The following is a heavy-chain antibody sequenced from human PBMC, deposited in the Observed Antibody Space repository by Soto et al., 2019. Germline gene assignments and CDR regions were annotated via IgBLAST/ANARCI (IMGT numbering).Heavy chain of an antibody. V-gene: IGHV1-69*06. J-gene: IGHJ5*02. CDR3: ARLVTQPKPDAAMRFGWFDP. Sequence: ASVKVSCKASGGTFSTFDISWVRQAPGQGLEWMGGIVPIFGTFRYAQKFQGRATITADKSTNTVHMELSRLRSEDAAVYYCARLVTQPKPDAAMRFGWFDPWGQGTQVTVSS. CDR2: IVPIFGTF. CDR1: GGTFSTFD. D-gene: IGHD2-2*01.